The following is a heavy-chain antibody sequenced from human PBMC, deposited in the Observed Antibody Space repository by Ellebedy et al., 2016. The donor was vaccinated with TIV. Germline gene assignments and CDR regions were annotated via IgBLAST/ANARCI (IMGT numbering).Heavy chain of an antibody. CDR2: IYYSGST. CDR1: GGSISSGDYY. Sequence: SETLSLXCTVSGGSISSGDYYWSWIRQPPGKGLEWIGYIYYSGSTYYNPSLKSRVTISVDTSKNQFSLKLSSVTAADTAVYYCAREIGKVDYYYYGMDIWGQGTTVTVSS. CDR3: AREIGKVDYYYYGMDI. J-gene: IGHJ6*02. V-gene: IGHV4-30-4*01. D-gene: IGHD1-1*01.